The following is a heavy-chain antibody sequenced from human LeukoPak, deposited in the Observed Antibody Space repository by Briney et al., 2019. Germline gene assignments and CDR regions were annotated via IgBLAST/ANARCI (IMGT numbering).Heavy chain of an antibody. V-gene: IGHV3-30*02. CDR1: GFTFSSYG. D-gene: IGHD6-19*01. J-gene: IGHJ4*02. CDR3: AKGLRDSSGWTFDY. Sequence: GGSLRLSCAASGFTFSSYGMHLVRQAPGKGLEWVAFIRYDGSNKYYADSVKGRFTISRDNSKNTLYLQMNSLKAEDTAVYYCAKGLRDSSGWTFDYWGQGTLVTVSS. CDR2: IRYDGSNK.